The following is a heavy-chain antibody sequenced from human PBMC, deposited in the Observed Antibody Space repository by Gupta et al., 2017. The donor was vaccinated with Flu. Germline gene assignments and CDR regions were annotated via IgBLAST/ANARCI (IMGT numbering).Heavy chain of an antibody. CDR2: ISSRGSTI. J-gene: IGHJ2*01. D-gene: IGHD6-19*01. CDR1: GFTFSSYE. CDR3: ARDTYSSGWYSRDWYFDL. V-gene: IGHV3-48*03. Sequence: EVQLVESGGGLVQPGGSLRLSCAASGFTFSSYEMNWVRQALGKGLEWVSYISSRGSTIYYADSVKGRFTISRDNAKNSLYLQMNSLRAEDTAVYYCARDTYSSGWYSRDWYFDLWGRGTLVTGSS.